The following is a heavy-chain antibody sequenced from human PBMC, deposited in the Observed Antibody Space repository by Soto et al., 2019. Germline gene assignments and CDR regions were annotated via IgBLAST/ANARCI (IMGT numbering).Heavy chain of an antibody. J-gene: IGHJ4*02. CDR1: GGSISSNTFY. CDR2: IYYSGST. CDR3: ARLRYDSSAYGGEFDY. Sequence: SETLSLTCTVSGGSISSNTFYWGWIRQPPGKGLEWIGNIYYSGSTYYNPSLKSRVTISVDTSKNQFFLKLSSVTAAETAVFYCARLRYDSSAYGGEFDYWGQGTLVTVSS. V-gene: IGHV4-39*01. D-gene: IGHD3-22*01.